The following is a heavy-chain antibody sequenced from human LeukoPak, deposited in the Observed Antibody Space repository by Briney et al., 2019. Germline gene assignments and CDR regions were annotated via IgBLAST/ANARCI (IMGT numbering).Heavy chain of an antibody. J-gene: IGHJ4*02. D-gene: IGHD3-10*01. CDR2: IWYDGSNK. V-gene: IGHV3-33*08. CDR3: VRDNSGSVVRGVLQY. CDR1: GFSVSSNY. Sequence: GGSLRLSCAASGFSVSSNYMSWVRQAPGKGLEWVAVIWYDGSNKYYADSVKGRFAISRDNSKNTLYLQMNSLRAEDTAVYYCVRDNSGSVVRGVLQYWGQGTLVTVSP.